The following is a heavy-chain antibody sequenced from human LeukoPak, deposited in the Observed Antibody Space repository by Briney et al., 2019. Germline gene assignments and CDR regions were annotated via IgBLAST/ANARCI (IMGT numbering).Heavy chain of an antibody. J-gene: IGHJ4*02. Sequence: GASVKVSCKASGGTFSGYAISWVRQAPGQGLEWMGGIIPIFGTANYAQKFQGRVTITADESTSTAYMELSSLRSEDTAVYYCASKGYYDTPFDYWGQGTLVTVSS. CDR2: IIPIFGTA. D-gene: IGHD3-22*01. CDR1: GGTFSGYA. V-gene: IGHV1-69*13. CDR3: ASKGYYDTPFDY.